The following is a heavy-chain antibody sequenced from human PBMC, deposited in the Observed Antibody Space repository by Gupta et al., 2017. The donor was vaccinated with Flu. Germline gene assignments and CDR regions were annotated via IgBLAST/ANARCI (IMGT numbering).Heavy chain of an antibody. J-gene: IGHJ6*02. D-gene: IGHD4-4*01. V-gene: IGHV3-9*01. CDR3: VKDMAPTVTTQLSGDYYGMDV. CDR2: ISWNGGSI. Sequence: EVQLVESGGGLVQPGRSLRLSCAASGFPFDDYVMHWVRQVPGKGLEWVSGISWNGGSIGYADSVKGRFTISRDNAKKSLYRQMNSLRPDDTALYYCVKDMAPTVTTQLSGDYYGMDVWGQGTTVTVSS. CDR1: GFPFDDYV.